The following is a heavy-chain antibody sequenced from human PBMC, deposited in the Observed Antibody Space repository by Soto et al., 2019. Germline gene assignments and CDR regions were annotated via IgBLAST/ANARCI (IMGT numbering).Heavy chain of an antibody. CDR3: ARDPRESTIFGVVDYFDY. J-gene: IGHJ4*02. CDR2: IKQDGSEK. Sequence: GGSLRLSCAASGFTFSSYWMSWVRQAPGKGLEWVANIKQDGSEKYYVDSVKGRFTISRDNAKNSLYLQMNSLRAEDTAVYYCARDPRESTIFGVVDYFDYWGQGTLVTVSS. V-gene: IGHV3-7*01. D-gene: IGHD3-3*01. CDR1: GFTFSSYW.